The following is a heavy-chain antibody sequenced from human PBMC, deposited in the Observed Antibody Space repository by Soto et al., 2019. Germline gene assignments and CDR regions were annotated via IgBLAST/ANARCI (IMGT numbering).Heavy chain of an antibody. Sequence: PSETLSLTCADSGGSISSGGYSWSWIRQPPGKGLEWIGYIYHSGSTYYNPSLKSRVTISVDRSKNQLSLKLSSVTAADTAVYYCARGGQPLYYYSCMEFWGRVTRGTVSS. J-gene: IGHJ6*04. D-gene: IGHD2-2*01. CDR3: ARGGQPLYYYSCMEF. CDR1: GGSISSGGYS. CDR2: IYHSGST. V-gene: IGHV4-30-2*01.